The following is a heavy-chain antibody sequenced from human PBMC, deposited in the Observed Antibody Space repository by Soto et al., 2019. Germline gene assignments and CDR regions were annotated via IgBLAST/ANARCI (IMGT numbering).Heavy chain of an antibody. D-gene: IGHD3-10*01. V-gene: IGHV4-31*03. CDR1: GYSMRIGGYY. Sequence: QVQLQESGPGLVKPSQTLSLTCSVSGYSMRIGGYYWSWIRQLPGKGLEWIGYIYYSGSTNYNPSVKSRVTXSXAXSXHQCSLRLSSATAADTAVYYCARGKGSGRARDWFDTWGQGTRVTVSS. CDR3: ARGKGSGRARDWFDT. J-gene: IGHJ5*02. CDR2: IYYSGST.